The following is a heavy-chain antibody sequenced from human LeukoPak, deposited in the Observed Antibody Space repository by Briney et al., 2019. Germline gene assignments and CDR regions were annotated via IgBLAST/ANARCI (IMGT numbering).Heavy chain of an antibody. CDR2: IYYSGST. Sequence: SETLSLTCTVSGGSISSSSYYWGWIRQPPGKGLEWIGSIYYSGSTYYNPSLKSRVTISVDTSKNQFSLKLSSVTAADTAVYYCARDLVLPYSGSWSVSVNWFDPWGQGTLVTVSS. J-gene: IGHJ5*02. CDR1: GGSISSSSYY. CDR3: ARDLVLPYSGSWSVSVNWFDP. D-gene: IGHD6-13*01. V-gene: IGHV4-39*07.